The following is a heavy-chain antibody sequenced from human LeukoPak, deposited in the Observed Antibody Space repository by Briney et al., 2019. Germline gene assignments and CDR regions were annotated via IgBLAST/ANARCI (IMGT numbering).Heavy chain of an antibody. D-gene: IGHD6-13*01. CDR2: IYHTGST. J-gene: IGHJ3*02. CDR1: GGSISSSSYY. Sequence: PSETLSLTCTVSGGSISSSSYYWGWIRQPPGKGLEWIGSIYHTGSTYYNPSLKSRVSISVDTSKNQFSLKLSSVTAADTAVYYCARLRSPGSSWYGAFDIWGQGTMVTVSS. CDR3: ARLRSPGSSWYGAFDI. V-gene: IGHV4-39*07.